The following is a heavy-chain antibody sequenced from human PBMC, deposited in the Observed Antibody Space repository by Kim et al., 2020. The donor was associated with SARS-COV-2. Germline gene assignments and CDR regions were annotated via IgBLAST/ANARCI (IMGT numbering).Heavy chain of an antibody. J-gene: IGHJ6*03. CDR3: ARSTVSHRYYYYYYMDV. CDR1: GFTFSDHY. CDR2: TRNKANSYTT. V-gene: IGHV3-72*01. D-gene: IGHD4-17*01. Sequence: GGSLRLSCAASGFTFSDHYMDWVRQAPGKGLEWVGRTRNKANSYTTEYAASVKGRFTISRNDSKNSLYLQMNSLKTEDTAVYYCARSTVSHRYYYYYYMDVWGKGTTVTVSS.